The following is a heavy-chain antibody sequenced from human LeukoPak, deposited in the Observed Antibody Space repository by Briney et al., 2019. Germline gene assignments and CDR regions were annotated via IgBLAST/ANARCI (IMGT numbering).Heavy chain of an antibody. CDR2: ISGSGGST. V-gene: IGHV3-23*01. J-gene: IGHJ4*02. Sequence: GGSLRLSCAASGFTVSSNYMSWVRQAPGKGLEWVSAISGSGGSTYYADSVKGRFTISRDNSKNTLYLQMNSLRAEDTAVYYCAKADYDLLDYWGQGTLVTVSS. CDR1: GFTVSSNY. CDR3: AKADYDLLDY. D-gene: IGHD4/OR15-4a*01.